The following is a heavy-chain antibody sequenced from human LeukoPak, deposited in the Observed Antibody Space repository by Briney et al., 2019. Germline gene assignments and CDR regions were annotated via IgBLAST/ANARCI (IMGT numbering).Heavy chain of an antibody. D-gene: IGHD6-13*01. Sequence: GASVKVSCKASGYTFTTYYIHWVRQAPGQGLEWMGMVDRTGGRTTYGQKLQGRVTMGRDTSTGTVFMGVDSLRSGDTAVYYCALYSSTWYWGQGTLVTVSS. CDR1: GYTFTTYY. V-gene: IGHV1-46*04. CDR3: ALYSSTWY. CDR2: VDRTGGRT. J-gene: IGHJ4*02.